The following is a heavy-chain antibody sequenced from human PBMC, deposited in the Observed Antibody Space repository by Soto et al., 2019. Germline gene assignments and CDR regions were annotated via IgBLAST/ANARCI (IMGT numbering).Heavy chain of an antibody. CDR3: AMGSYYDSSGYYWSLGY. J-gene: IGHJ4*02. CDR1: GYSFTSYW. V-gene: IGHV5-10-1*01. D-gene: IGHD3-22*01. Sequence: GESLKISCKGSGYSFTSYWISWVRQMPGKGLEWMGRIDPSDSYTNYSPSFQGHVTISADKSISTAYLQWSSLKASDTAMYYCAMGSYYDSSGYYWSLGYWGQGTLVTVSS. CDR2: IDPSDSYT.